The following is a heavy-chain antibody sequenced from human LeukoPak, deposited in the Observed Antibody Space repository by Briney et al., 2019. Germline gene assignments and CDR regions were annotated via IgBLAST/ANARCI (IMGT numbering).Heavy chain of an antibody. D-gene: IGHD3-10*01. J-gene: IGHJ4*02. CDR1: GFTFSNYG. V-gene: IGHV3-7*01. CDR2: IKQDGSEK. CDR3: ARDTTAYYYGSGSYYGY. Sequence: PGGSLRLSCAASGFTFSNYGVHWVRQAPGKGLEWVANIKQDGSEKYYVDSVKGRFTISRDNAKNSLYLQMNSLRAEDTAVYYCARDTTAYYYGSGSYYGYWGQGTLVTVSS.